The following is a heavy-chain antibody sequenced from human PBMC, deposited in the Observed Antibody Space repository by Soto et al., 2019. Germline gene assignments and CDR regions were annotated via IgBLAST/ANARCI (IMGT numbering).Heavy chain of an antibody. V-gene: IGHV1-18*01. J-gene: IGHJ5*02. CDR1: GDTVANFG. Sequence: HLVQSEPEVKRPGASITVSCKTSGDTVANFGLSWVRQAPGQGLEWMGWIATYNNNKNYAQKFQGKLTLTTDTSTSTAYMELESLGYDATAVYYCARVVRGVVNWFDPWGQGTLVTVSS. CDR3: ARVVRGVVNWFDP. D-gene: IGHD3-10*01. CDR2: IATYNNNK.